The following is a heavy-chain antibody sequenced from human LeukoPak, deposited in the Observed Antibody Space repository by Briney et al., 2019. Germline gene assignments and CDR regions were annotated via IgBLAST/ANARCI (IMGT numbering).Heavy chain of an antibody. J-gene: IGHJ4*02. CDR1: GGSISSSSYY. CDR2: IYYSWST. D-gene: IGHD5-18*01. V-gene: IGHV4-39*01. CDR3: ARLPGYSYGKEVDY. Sequence: SETLSLTCTVSGGSISSSSYYWGWIRQPPGKGLEWIGSIYYSWSTYYNPSLKSRVTISVDPSKNQFSLKLSSVTAADTAVYYCARLPGYSYGKEVDYWGQGTLVTVSS.